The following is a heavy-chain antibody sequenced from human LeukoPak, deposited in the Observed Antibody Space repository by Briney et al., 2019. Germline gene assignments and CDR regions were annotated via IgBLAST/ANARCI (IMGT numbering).Heavy chain of an antibody. J-gene: IGHJ3*02. CDR3: AREGSGSSEGAFDI. CDR1: GFTFSSYS. V-gene: IGHV3-48*01. CDR2: ISSSSSTI. D-gene: IGHD1-26*01. Sequence: GGSLRLSCAASGFTFSSYSMNWVRQAPGKGLEWVSYISSSSSTIYYADSVKGRFTISRDNAKNSLYLQMNSLRAEDTAVYYCAREGSGSSEGAFDIWGQGTMVTVSS.